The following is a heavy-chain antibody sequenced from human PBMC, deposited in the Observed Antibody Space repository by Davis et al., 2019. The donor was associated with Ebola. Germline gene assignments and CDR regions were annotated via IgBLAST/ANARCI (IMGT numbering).Heavy chain of an antibody. CDR1: GFTFSSYA. CDR3: ACDYYDSSGYYYRYYFDY. V-gene: IGHV3-30-3*01. J-gene: IGHJ4*02. CDR2: ISYDGSNK. D-gene: IGHD3-22*01. Sequence: GESLKISCAASGFTFSSYAMHWVRQAPGKGLEWVAVISYDGSNKYYADSVKGRFTISRDNSKNTLYLQMNSLRAEDTAVYYCACDYYDSSGYYYRYYFDYWGQGTLVTVSS.